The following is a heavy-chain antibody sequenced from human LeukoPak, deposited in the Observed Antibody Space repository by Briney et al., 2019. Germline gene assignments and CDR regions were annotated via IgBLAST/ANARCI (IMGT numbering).Heavy chain of an antibody. CDR1: GGSISSSYYY. V-gene: IGHV4-39*01. CDR2: IYYSGST. J-gene: IGHJ1*01. Sequence: PSETLSLTCTVSGGSISSSYYYWGWIRQPPGKGLEWIGSIYYSGSTYYNPSLKSRVTISVDTSKNQFSLKLRSVTAADTAVYYCARHPWGSSWYSRGAEYFQHWGQGTLVTVSS. CDR3: ARHPWGSSWYSRGAEYFQH. D-gene: IGHD6-13*01.